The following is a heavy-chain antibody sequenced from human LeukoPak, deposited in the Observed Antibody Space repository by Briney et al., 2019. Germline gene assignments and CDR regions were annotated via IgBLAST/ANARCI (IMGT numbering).Heavy chain of an antibody. CDR1: GGSIGGYF. D-gene: IGHD3-22*01. CDR3: ARVRDYYYDNCDYYDY. Sequence: PSETLSLTCTVSGGSIGGYFWTWIRQAPGKGLDWIGHIYYSGNTNYDPSLKNRVSISVDTSKNQISLELPSVTSADTAKYYCARVRDYYYDNCDYYDYWGQGTLVTVSS. J-gene: IGHJ4*02. V-gene: IGHV4-59*01. CDR2: IYYSGNT.